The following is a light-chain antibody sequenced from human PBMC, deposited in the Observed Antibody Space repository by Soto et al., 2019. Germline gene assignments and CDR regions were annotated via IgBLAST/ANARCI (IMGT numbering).Light chain of an antibody. V-gene: IGKV1-9*01. Sequence: DIQLTQSPSFLSASVGDRVTITCRASQVITNHLAWYHQKPGKAPKLLIYAASTLQSGVPSRFSGSGYGTEFSITSSSLQPEDFAAYYWQQINIYPYTFGQGTKLEIK. CDR2: AAS. CDR1: QVITNH. CDR3: QQINIYPYT. J-gene: IGKJ2*01.